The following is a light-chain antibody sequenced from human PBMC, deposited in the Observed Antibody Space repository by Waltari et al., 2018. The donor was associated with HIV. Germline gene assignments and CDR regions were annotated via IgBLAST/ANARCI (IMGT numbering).Light chain of an antibody. CDR1: SGINVGTYT. Sequence: QAVLTQPSSLSASPGASASLTCTLRSGINVGTYTINWYQQKPGSPHQYLLRYKSDSDKQQGAGVPSRLAGSKDAAANAGMLLISGLKSEEEADYYCMIWYSRAGVFGGGTKLTVL. CDR3: MIWYSRAGV. V-gene: IGLV5-45*02. J-gene: IGLJ3*02. CDR2: YKSDSDK.